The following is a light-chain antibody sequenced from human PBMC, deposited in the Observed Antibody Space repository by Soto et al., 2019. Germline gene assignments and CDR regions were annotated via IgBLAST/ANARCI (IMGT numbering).Light chain of an antibody. CDR3: QQFNSHPLT. CDR1: QGISSY. Sequence: IPLTQSPSSLPASVGDRVTITCRASQGISSYLAWYQQKPGKAPKLLFYDASTLQSGVPSRFSGSGAGTDFTLTISSLQPDDFATYFCQQFNSHPLTFGGGTKVEIK. J-gene: IGKJ4*01. V-gene: IGKV1-9*01. CDR2: DAS.